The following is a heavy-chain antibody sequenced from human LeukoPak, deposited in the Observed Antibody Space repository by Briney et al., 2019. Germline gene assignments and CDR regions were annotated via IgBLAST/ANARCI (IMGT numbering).Heavy chain of an antibody. J-gene: IGHJ4*02. V-gene: IGHV3-23*01. CDR3: ARQLGYCSDGSCHFDF. D-gene: IGHD2-15*01. CDR1: GFTFSNYA. Sequence: GGSLRLSCAASGFTFSNYAMSWVRQAPGRGLEWVSAISGSGGSTYYADSVKGRFTISRDNSKNTLHLQMNSLRAEDTAVYQCARQLGYCSDGSCHFDFWGQGTLVTVSS. CDR2: ISGSGGST.